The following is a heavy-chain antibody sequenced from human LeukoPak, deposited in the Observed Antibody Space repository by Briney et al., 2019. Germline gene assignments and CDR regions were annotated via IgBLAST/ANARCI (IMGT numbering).Heavy chain of an antibody. CDR2: MNPNSGNT. Sequence: ASVKVSCKASGYTFTSYDINWVRQATGQGLEWMGWMNPNSGNTGYAQKFQGRVTITRNTSISTAYMELSSLRSEDTAVYYCAKTGGSYYWFDPWGQGTLVTVSS. J-gene: IGHJ5*02. CDR1: GYTFTSYD. V-gene: IGHV1-8*03. CDR3: AKTGGSYYWFDP. D-gene: IGHD1-26*01.